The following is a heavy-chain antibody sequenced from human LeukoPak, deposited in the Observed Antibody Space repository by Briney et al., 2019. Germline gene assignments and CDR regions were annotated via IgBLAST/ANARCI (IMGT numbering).Heavy chain of an antibody. Sequence: SETLSLTCAVYGGSFSGYYWSWIRQSPGKGLEWIGEINHSGSTNYNPSLKSRVTLSVDTSKNQFSLKLSSVTAADTAVYYCATQAAAYDYWGQGTLVTVSS. D-gene: IGHD6-25*01. CDR3: ATQAAAYDY. CDR2: INHSGST. CDR1: GGSFSGYY. V-gene: IGHV4-34*01. J-gene: IGHJ4*02.